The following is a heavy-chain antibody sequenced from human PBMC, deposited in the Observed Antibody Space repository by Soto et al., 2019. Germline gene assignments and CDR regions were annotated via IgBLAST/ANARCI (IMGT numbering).Heavy chain of an antibody. J-gene: IGHJ4*02. CDR3: ARDDEGGSYCDLGY. V-gene: IGHV3-30-3*01. Sequence: QVQLEESGGGVVQPGRSLRLSCAASGFTFSNYIMHWVRQAPDKGLEWVAIILHDGNNKYYADSVKGRFTISRDNSKNTLYLQMNSLRTEDTAIYYCARDDEGGSYCDLGYWGQGTLVTVSS. D-gene: IGHD3-10*01. CDR1: GFTFSNYI. CDR2: ILHDGNNK.